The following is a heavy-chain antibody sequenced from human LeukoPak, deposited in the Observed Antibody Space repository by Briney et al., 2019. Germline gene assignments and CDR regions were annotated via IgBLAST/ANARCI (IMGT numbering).Heavy chain of an antibody. Sequence: PSETLSLTCTVSGGSISSSSYYWGWIRQPPGKGLEWIGSIYYSGSTYYNPSLKSRVTISVDTSKNQFSLKLSSVTAADTAVYYCVAYCSGGSCYHYYYYGMDVWGHGTTVTVSS. CDR3: VAYCSGGSCYHYYYYGMDV. J-gene: IGHJ6*02. CDR2: IYYSGST. CDR1: GGSISSSSYY. D-gene: IGHD2-15*01. V-gene: IGHV4-39*01.